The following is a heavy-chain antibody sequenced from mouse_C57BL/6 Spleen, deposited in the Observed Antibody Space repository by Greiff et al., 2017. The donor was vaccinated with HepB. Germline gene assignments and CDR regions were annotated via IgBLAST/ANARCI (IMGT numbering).Heavy chain of an antibody. D-gene: IGHD2-5*01. CDR3: ISNYGPHWYFDV. CDR2: IRLKSDNYAT. CDR1: GFTFSNYW. V-gene: IGHV6-3*01. Sequence: EVQLQESGGGLVQPGGSMKLSCVASGFTFSNYWMNWVRQSPEKGLEWVAQIRLKSDNYATHYAESVKGRFTISRDDSKSSVYLQMNNLRAEDTGIYYCISNYGPHWYFDVWGTGTTVTVSS. J-gene: IGHJ1*03.